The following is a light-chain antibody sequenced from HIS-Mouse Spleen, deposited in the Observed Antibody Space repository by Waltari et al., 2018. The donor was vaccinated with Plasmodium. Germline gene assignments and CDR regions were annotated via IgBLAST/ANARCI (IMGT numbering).Light chain of an antibody. Sequence: SYELTQPPSVSVSPGQTASITCSGAKLGDKYACWYQQTPGQSPVLVIYQDSKRPSGIPERFSGSNSGNTATLTISGTQAMDEADYYCQAWDSSTAVVFGGGTKLTVL. CDR3: QAWDSSTAVV. J-gene: IGLJ2*01. V-gene: IGLV3-1*01. CDR2: QDS. CDR1: KLGDKY.